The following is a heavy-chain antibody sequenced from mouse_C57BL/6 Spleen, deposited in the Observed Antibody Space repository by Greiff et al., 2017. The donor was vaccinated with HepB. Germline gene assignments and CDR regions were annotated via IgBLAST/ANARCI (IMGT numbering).Heavy chain of an antibody. Sequence: VQLVESGAELVRPGASVTLSCKASGYTFTDYEMHWVKQTPVHGLEWIGAIDPETGGTAYNQKFKGKAILTADKSSSTAYMELRSLTSEDSAVYYCTRPTVVAPDYWGQGTTLTVSS. V-gene: IGHV1-15*01. CDR2: IDPETGGT. CDR1: GYTFTDYE. J-gene: IGHJ2*01. D-gene: IGHD1-1*01. CDR3: TRPTVVAPDY.